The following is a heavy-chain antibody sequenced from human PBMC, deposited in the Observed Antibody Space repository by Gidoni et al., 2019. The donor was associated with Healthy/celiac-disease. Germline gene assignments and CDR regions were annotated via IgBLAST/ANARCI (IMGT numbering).Heavy chain of an antibody. CDR1: GGSISSYY. CDR3: ARGSGSYGLKYYYYYYGMDV. D-gene: IGHD5-18*01. CDR2: IYYSGST. J-gene: IGHJ6*02. Sequence: QVQLQESGPGLVKPSETLSLTCTVSGGSISSYYWSWIRQPPGKGLEWIGYIYYSGSTNYNPSLKSRVTISVDTSKNQFSLKLSSVTAADTAVYYCARGSGSYGLKYYYYYYGMDVWGQGTTVTVSS. V-gene: IGHV4-59*01.